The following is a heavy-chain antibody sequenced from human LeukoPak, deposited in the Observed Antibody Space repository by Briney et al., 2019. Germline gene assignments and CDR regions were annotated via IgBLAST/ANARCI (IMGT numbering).Heavy chain of an antibody. J-gene: IGHJ6*03. CDR1: GYTLTELS. V-gene: IGHV1-24*01. CDR3: ATVRGYSSSWNDYYYYYYMDV. CDR2: FDPEDGET. D-gene: IGHD6-13*01. Sequence: ASVKVSCKVSGYTLTELSMHWVRQAPGKGLEWMGGFDPEDGETIYAQKFQGRVTMTADTSTDTAYMELSSLRSEDTAVYYCATVRGYSSSWNDYYYYYYMDVWGKGTTVTVSS.